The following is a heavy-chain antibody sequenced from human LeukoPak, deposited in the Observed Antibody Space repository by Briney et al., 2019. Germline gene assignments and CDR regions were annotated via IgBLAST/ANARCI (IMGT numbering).Heavy chain of an antibody. D-gene: IGHD1-26*01. CDR2: ISGSGGST. Sequence: GGSLRLSCAASGFTFSSYAMSWVRQAPGKGLEWVSAISGSGGSTYYADSVKGRFTISRDNSKNTLYLQMNSLRAEDTAVYYCAKDVGATTSYAGFDYWGQGTLVTVSS. J-gene: IGHJ4*02. V-gene: IGHV3-23*01. CDR1: GFTFSSYA. CDR3: AKDVGATTSYAGFDY.